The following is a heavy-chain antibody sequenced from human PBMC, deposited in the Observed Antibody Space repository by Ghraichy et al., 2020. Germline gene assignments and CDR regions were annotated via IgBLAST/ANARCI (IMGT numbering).Heavy chain of an antibody. V-gene: IGHV3-7*01. CDR3: GGVADPRGA. Sequence: GGSLRLSCAASGFTFSKYWIHWVRQAPGTGLEWVAHINNDGSEKAYMASVRGRFTISIDNAKNSLFLQMNSLRAEDTAVYYCGGVADPRGAWGQGTLVTV. D-gene: IGHD1-26*01. CDR1: GFTFSKYW. CDR2: INNDGSEK. J-gene: IGHJ4*02.